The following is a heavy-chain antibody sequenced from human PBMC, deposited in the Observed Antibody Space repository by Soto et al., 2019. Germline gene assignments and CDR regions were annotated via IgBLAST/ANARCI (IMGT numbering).Heavy chain of an antibody. J-gene: IGHJ4*02. Sequence: GXSXKVSCKASGGTXSSYASGLVRQAPGQGLEWMGGIIPIFGTANYAQKFQGRVTITAEESTSTAYIEMSSMRSEDTAVYYCARQGWNYVEDYWGQGTLGTVSS. CDR2: IIPIFGTA. CDR3: ARQGWNYVEDY. D-gene: IGHD1-7*01. CDR1: GGTXSSYA. V-gene: IGHV1-69*13.